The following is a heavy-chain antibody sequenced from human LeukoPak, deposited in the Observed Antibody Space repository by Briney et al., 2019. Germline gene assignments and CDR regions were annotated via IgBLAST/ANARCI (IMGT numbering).Heavy chain of an antibody. CDR2: MNPNSGKT. Sequence: ASVKVSCKASGYTFTIYGINWVRQATGQGLEWMGWMNPNSGKTGYAQKFQGRVTMTRNTSISTAYMELSSLRSEDTAVYYCARGPTQVVVLGYYYMDVWGKGTTVTVSS. V-gene: IGHV1-8*02. D-gene: IGHD2-2*01. J-gene: IGHJ6*03. CDR1: GYTFTIYG. CDR3: ARGPTQVVVLGYYYMDV.